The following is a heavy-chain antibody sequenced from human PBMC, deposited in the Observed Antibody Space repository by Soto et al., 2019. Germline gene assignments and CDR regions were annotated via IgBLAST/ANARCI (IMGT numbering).Heavy chain of an antibody. J-gene: IGHJ5*02. CDR3: ARDAWGGP. CDR2: INSSGTTT. D-gene: IGHD3-10*01. Sequence: QVQLVQSGGGLVSPGGSLTLSCAASGFHFNDYYMSWIRQAPGKGLEWVADINSSGTTTHYVDSVNGRFTISRDNTKKSLYLHMSSLRVDDTATYYCARDAWGGPSGQGTLVTVSS. CDR1: GFHFNDYY. V-gene: IGHV3-11*01.